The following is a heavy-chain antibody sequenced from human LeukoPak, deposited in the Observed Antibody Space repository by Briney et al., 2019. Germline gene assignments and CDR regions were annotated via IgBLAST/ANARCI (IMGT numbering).Heavy chain of an antibody. CDR3: ASLYIPLMTRSGGWFDP. CDR1: GFTFSSYE. J-gene: IGHJ5*02. Sequence: GGSLRLSCAASGFTFSSYEMNWVRQAPGKGLEWVAYISSSGSTIYYADSVKGRFTISRDNAKNSLYLQMNSLRAEDTAVYYCASLYIPLMTRSGGWFDPWGQGSLVTVSS. CDR2: ISSSGSTI. V-gene: IGHV3-48*03. D-gene: IGHD3-16*01.